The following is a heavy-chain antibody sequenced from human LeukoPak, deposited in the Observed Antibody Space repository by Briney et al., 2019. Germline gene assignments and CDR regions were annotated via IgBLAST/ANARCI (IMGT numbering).Heavy chain of an antibody. J-gene: IGHJ3*01. CDR2: IFYTGRT. Sequence: SETLSLTCTVSDGSKSRHYRNWIRQPPGKGLDWIGYIFYTGRTRYNPSLQGRVTISVDTSMNHFSLNLTSVTAADTAAYYCARLLDNDSSGHPDTFDLGGQGTMVSVSS. CDR1: DGSKSRHY. V-gene: IGHV4-59*11. D-gene: IGHD3-22*01. CDR3: ARLLDNDSSGHPDTFDL.